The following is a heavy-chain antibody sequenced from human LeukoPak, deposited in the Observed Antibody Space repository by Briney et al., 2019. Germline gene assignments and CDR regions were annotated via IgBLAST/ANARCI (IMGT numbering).Heavy chain of an antibody. CDR3: ARVGRSGWTVDY. D-gene: IGHD6-19*01. Sequence: PLGGSLRLSCAASGFDFSTYSIDWVRQAPGKGLEWVSYISSSSSNIYHADSVKGRFTISRDNAKNSLHLQMNSLRAEDTAVYYCARVGRSGWTVDYWGQGTLVTVSS. CDR2: ISSSSSNI. CDR1: GFDFSTYS. J-gene: IGHJ4*02. V-gene: IGHV3-48*04.